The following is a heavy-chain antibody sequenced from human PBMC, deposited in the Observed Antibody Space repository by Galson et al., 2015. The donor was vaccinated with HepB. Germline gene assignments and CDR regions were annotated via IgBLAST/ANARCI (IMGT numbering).Heavy chain of an antibody. Sequence: SVKVSCKASGGTFSSYTISWVRQAPGQGLEWMGRIIPILGIANYAQKFQGRVTITADKSTSTAYMELSSLRSEDTAVYYCARGLDSSSRNLEDYWGQGTLVTVSS. V-gene: IGHV1-69*02. J-gene: IGHJ4*02. CDR3: ARGLDSSSRNLEDY. D-gene: IGHD6-13*01. CDR2: IIPILGIA. CDR1: GGTFSSYT.